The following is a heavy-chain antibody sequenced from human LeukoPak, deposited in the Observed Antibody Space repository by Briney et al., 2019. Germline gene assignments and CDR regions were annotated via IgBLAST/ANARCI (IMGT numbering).Heavy chain of an antibody. CDR3: ARAGRLPGVDYYYMDV. J-gene: IGHJ6*03. V-gene: IGHV4-34*01. Sequence: PSETLSHTCAVYGGSFSGYYWSWIRQPPGKGLEWIGEINHSGSTNYNPSLKSRVTISVDTYKNQFSLKLSSVTAADTDVYYCARAGRLPGVDYYYMDVWGKGTTVTVSS. CDR1: GGSFSGYY. D-gene: IGHD3-10*01. CDR2: INHSGST.